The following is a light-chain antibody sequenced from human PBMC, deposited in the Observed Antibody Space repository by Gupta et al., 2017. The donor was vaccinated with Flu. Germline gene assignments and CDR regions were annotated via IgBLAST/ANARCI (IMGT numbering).Light chain of an antibody. V-gene: IGLV1-44*01. CDR2: NNH. Sequence: QSVLTQPPSASGTPGQRVIISCSGSRSNIGSNAVNWYQQLPGTAPKLLIYNNHQRPSGVPDRLSGYKSGTSASLAISGLQSEDEADYYCSTWDDSLNGVVFGGGTKLTVV. CDR3: STWDDSLNGVV. J-gene: IGLJ2*01. CDR1: RSNIGSNA.